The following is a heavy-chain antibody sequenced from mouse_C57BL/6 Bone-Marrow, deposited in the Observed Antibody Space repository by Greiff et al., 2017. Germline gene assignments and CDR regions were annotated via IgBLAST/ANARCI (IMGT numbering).Heavy chain of an antibody. J-gene: IGHJ4*01. Sequence: EVQRVESGPGLAKPSQTLSLTCSVTGYSITSDYWNWIRKFPGNKLEYMGYISYSGSTYYNPSLKSRISITRDTSKNQYYLTLNSVTTEDTATYYCARCLYCGNDDYAMDYWGQGTSVTVSS. CDR2: ISYSGST. D-gene: IGHD2-1*01. CDR3: ARCLYCGNDDYAMDY. V-gene: IGHV3-8*01. CDR1: GYSITSDY.